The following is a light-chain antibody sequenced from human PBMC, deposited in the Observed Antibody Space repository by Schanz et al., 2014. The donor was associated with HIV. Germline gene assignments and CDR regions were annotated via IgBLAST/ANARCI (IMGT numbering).Light chain of an antibody. CDR2: EVA. J-gene: IGLJ2*01. Sequence: QSVLTQPPSASGSPGQSVSISCTGTSSDVGGYNYVSWYQQHPGNAPKLLIFEVAKRPSGVPGRFSGSKSGNTASLTISGLQAEDEAEYFCSSYTTGSTVVFGGGTKLPS. V-gene: IGLV2-8*01. CDR1: SSDVGGYNY. CDR3: SSYTTGSTVV.